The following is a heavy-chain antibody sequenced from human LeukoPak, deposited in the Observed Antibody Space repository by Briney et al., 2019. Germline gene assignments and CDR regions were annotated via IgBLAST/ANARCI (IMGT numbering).Heavy chain of an antibody. J-gene: IGHJ4*02. CDR2: INSDGIIT. Sequence: PGGSLRLSYAASGFTFSSYWMHWVREAPGKGLMWVSRINSDGIITNYVDSVKGRFTISRDNAKNTLYLQMNSLRAEDTAVYYCARVRATFSPHFDNWGQGTLVTVSS. D-gene: IGHD5-12*01. CDR3: ARVRATFSPHFDN. CDR1: GFTFSSYW. V-gene: IGHV3-74*01.